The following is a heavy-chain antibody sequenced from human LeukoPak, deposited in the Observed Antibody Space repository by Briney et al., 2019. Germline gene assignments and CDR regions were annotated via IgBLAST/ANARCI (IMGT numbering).Heavy chain of an antibody. J-gene: IGHJ6*02. Sequence: GASVKVSCKASGYTFTSYGISWVRQAPGQGLEWMGWISAYNGNTNYAQKLQGRVTMTTDTSTSTAYMELRSLRSDDTAVYYCARAPVVITTNVYYYYGMDVWGQGTTVTVSS. CDR2: ISAYNGNT. V-gene: IGHV1-18*01. D-gene: IGHD3-22*01. CDR1: GYTFTSYG. CDR3: ARAPVVITTNVYYYYGMDV.